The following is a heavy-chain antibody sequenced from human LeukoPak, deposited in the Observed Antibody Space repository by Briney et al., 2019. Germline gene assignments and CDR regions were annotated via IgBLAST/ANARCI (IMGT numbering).Heavy chain of an antibody. CDR3: ARGFGESPLGAFDI. D-gene: IGHD3-10*01. Sequence: GRSLRLSCAASGFTFSSYAMHWVRQAPGKGLEWVAVISYDGSNKYYADSVKGRFTISRDNSKNKPYLQMNSLRAEDTAVYYCARGFGESPLGAFDIWGQGTMVTVSS. J-gene: IGHJ3*02. CDR2: ISYDGSNK. V-gene: IGHV3-30-3*01. CDR1: GFTFSSYA.